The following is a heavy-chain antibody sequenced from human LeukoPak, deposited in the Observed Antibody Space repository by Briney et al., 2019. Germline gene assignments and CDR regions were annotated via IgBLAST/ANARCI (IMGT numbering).Heavy chain of an antibody. CDR2: ISSSSSTR. CDR1: GFTFSSYS. D-gene: IGHD3-10*02. V-gene: IGHV3-48*01. Sequence: PGGSLRLSCAAAGFTFSSYSMNWVRQAPGKGLEWVSHISSSSSTRYYADSVKGRFTLSRDNAKNSLYLKMNSLRAEDTAVYYCAELGITMIGGVWGKGNTVTISS. J-gene: IGHJ6*04. CDR3: AELGITMIGGV.